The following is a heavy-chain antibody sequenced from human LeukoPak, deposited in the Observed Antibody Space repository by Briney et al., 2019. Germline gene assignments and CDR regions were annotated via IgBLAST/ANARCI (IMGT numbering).Heavy chain of an antibody. Sequence: PGGSLRLSSAASGFTFSSYSMNWVRQAPGKGLEWVSSISSSSSYIYYADSVKGRFTISRDNAKNSLYLQMNSLRAEDTAVYYCARDVYSGSTSSDYWGQGTLVTVSS. CDR2: ISSSSSYI. CDR1: GFTFSSYS. D-gene: IGHD5-12*01. V-gene: IGHV3-21*01. J-gene: IGHJ4*02. CDR3: ARDVYSGSTSSDY.